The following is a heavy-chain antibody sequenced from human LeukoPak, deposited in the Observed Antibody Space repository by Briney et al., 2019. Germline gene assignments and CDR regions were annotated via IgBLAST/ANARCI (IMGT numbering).Heavy chain of an antibody. D-gene: IGHD2-21*01. CDR2: IYYTGST. CDR3: ARRVAVTECLDY. J-gene: IGHJ4*02. CDR1: GGSISSSSYY. Sequence: SETLSLTCTVSGGSISSSSYYWGWNPQPPGKGLEWIGNIYYTGSTYYNPSLKSRVSISVDTSKNQFSLKLSSVTAADTAVYYCARRVAVTECLDYWGQGTLVTVSS. V-gene: IGHV4-39*01.